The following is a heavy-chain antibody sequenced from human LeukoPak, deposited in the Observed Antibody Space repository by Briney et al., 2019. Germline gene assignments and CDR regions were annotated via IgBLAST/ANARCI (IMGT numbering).Heavy chain of an antibody. Sequence: KSSETLSLTCSVSGGSISSSSYYWGWIRQPPGKGLEWIGSIYYSGSTYYNPSLKSRVTISVDTSKNQFSLKLSSVTAADTAVYYCASDYGDYLNWFDPWGQGTLVTVSS. CDR3: ASDYGDYLNWFDP. D-gene: IGHD4-17*01. V-gene: IGHV4-39*07. CDR2: IYYSGST. CDR1: GGSISSSSYY. J-gene: IGHJ5*02.